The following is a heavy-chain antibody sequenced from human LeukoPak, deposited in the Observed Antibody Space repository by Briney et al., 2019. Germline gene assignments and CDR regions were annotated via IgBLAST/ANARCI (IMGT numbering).Heavy chain of an antibody. J-gene: IGHJ6*02. V-gene: IGHV1-69*13. CDR3: AYFLQDNNYYYYYGMDV. D-gene: IGHD2/OR15-2a*01. CDR2: IIPIFGTA. CDR1: GGTFSSYA. Sequence: ASVKVSCKASGGTFSSYAISWVRQAPGQGLEWMGGIIPIFGTANYAQKFQGRVTITADESTSTAYMELSSLRSEDTAVYYCAYFLQDNNYYYYYGMDVGGQGPTVTVSS.